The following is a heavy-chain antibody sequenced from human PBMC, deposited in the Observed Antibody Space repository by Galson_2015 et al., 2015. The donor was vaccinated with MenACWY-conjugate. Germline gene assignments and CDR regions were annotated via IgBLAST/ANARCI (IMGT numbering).Heavy chain of an antibody. CDR1: GFIFSTYA. V-gene: IGHV3-64D*06. Sequence: SLRLSCAASGFIFSTYAMYWVRQAPGKGLEYVSAITSNGGSTYYADSVKGRFTISRDNSKNTLYLQMSSLRAEDTAVYYCVKAYDSSGQIFLTLPDYWGQGTLVTVSS. CDR2: ITSNGGST. D-gene: IGHD3-22*01. J-gene: IGHJ4*02. CDR3: VKAYDSSGQIFLTLPDY.